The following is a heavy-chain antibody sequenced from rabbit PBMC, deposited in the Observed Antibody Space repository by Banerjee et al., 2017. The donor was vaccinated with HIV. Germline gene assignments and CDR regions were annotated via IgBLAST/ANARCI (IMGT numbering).Heavy chain of an antibody. J-gene: IGHJ4*01. CDR2: INSNTGNT. Sequence: QEHLEESGGDLVKPEGSLTLTCTASGFSFNNNYVMCWVRQAPGKGLEWIACINSNTGNTAYASGAKGRFTISKTSSTVTLQVTSLTAADTATYFCARDYSGNRPYYFNLWGQGTLVTDS. V-gene: IGHV1S45*01. D-gene: IGHD1-1*01. CDR3: ARDYSGNRPYYFNL. CDR1: GFSFNNNYV.